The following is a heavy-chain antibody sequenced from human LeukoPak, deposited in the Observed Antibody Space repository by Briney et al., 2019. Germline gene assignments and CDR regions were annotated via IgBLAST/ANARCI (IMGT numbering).Heavy chain of an antibody. Sequence: SETLSLTCNVFGGSIRSSNYYWGWIRQPPGKGLEWIGSIYYSGSTYYNPSLKSRVTISVDTSNNQFSLKVRSATATDTAVYYCARLFYYDSSGPPSWGQGTLVTVS. J-gene: IGHJ5*02. CDR2: IYYSGST. CDR1: GGSIRSSNYY. D-gene: IGHD3-22*01. V-gene: IGHV4-39*01. CDR3: ARLFYYDSSGPPS.